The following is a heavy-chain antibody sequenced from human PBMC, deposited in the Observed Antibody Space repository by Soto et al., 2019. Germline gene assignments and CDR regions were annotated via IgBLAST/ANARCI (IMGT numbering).Heavy chain of an antibody. CDR3: TREACYDILTGYYSFPHFDY. Sequence: NPGGSLRLSCTASGFTFGDYAVSWFRQAPGKGLEWVGFIRSKAYGGTTEYAASVKGRFTISRDDSKSIAYLQMNSLKTEDTAVYYCTREACYDILTGYYSFPHFDYWGQGT. V-gene: IGHV3-49*05. CDR2: IRSKAYGGTT. CDR1: GFTFGDYA. J-gene: IGHJ4*02. D-gene: IGHD3-9*01.